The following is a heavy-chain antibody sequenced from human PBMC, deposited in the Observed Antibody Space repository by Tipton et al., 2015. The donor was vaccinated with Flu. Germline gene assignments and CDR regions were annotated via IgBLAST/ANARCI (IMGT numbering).Heavy chain of an antibody. Sequence: TLSLTCAVSGDSISSRYYWAWIRQPPGRGLEWIGNINPNGNAYHNPSLKSRVSISLDTSRNQFSLNVRPVTAADTAVYYCARHISTSGCLFHFDYWGQGALVTVSS. V-gene: IGHV4-38-2*01. D-gene: IGHD3-9*01. CDR2: INPNGNA. CDR1: GDSISSRYY. J-gene: IGHJ4*02. CDR3: ARHISTSGCLFHFDY.